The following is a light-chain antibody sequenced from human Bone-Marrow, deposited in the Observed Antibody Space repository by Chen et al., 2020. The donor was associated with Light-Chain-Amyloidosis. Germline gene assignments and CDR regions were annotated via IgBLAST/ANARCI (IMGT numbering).Light chain of an antibody. CDR3: QQYGTSPLT. CDR2: GSS. CDR1: QTISSNY. V-gene: IGKV3-20*01. Sequence: EIVLTQSPGTRFLSSGEGAHLSCRASQTISSNYLTWYQQKFGQAPRLLIYGSSSRATRIPDRFTGSGSGTDFTLTINRLEPEDFAMYYCQQYGTSPLTFGGGTKVEIK. J-gene: IGKJ4*01.